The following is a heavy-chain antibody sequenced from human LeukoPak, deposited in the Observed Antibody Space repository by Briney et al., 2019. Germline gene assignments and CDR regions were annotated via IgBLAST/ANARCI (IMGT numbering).Heavy chain of an antibody. V-gene: IGHV3-23*01. CDR1: GFTFSTFD. CDR3: AKASDFDSSGFPIDVFDF. J-gene: IGHJ4*02. CDR2: ISGAGGTT. D-gene: IGHD3-22*01. Sequence: GGSLRLSCAASGFTFSTFDMSWVRQAPGKGLQWVSTISGAGGTTLFADSVKGRFSISRDNSNNKVFLQMNSLRVEDTAVYYCAKASDFDSSGFPIDVFDFWGQGLLVSVAS.